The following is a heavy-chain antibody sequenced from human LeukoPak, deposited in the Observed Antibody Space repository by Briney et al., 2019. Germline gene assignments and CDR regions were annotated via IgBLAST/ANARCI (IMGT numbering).Heavy chain of an antibody. Sequence: ASVKVSCKASGGTFTSYAISWVRQAPGQGLEWMGGIIPIFGTANYAQKFQGRVTITADKSTSTAYMELSSLRSEDTAVYYCARQGKDIWAFDYWGQGTLVTVSS. D-gene: IGHD2-15*01. V-gene: IGHV1-69*06. CDR2: IIPIFGTA. CDR1: GGTFTSYA. J-gene: IGHJ4*02. CDR3: ARQGKDIWAFDY.